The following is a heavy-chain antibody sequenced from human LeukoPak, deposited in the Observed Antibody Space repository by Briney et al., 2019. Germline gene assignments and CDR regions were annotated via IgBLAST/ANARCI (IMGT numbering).Heavy chain of an antibody. CDR3: ARDDSDVGIVATISREGDYFDY. CDR2: IAYDGSKK. Sequence: GGSLRLSCTVSGFTVSTTLMDWVRQAPGKGLEWVAVIAYDGSKKYYADSVKGRFTISRDNSKYTLYLQMNSLRAEDTAVYYCARDDSDVGIVATISREGDYFDYWGQGTLVTVSS. V-gene: IGHV3-30-3*01. CDR1: GFTVSTTL. J-gene: IGHJ4*02. D-gene: IGHD5-12*01.